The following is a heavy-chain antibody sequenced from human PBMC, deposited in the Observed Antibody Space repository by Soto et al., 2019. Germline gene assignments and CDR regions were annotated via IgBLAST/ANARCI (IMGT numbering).Heavy chain of an antibody. CDR1: GYIFSRYG. D-gene: IGHD6-13*01. V-gene: IGHV1-18*04. J-gene: IGHJ6*02. Sequence: QVQLVQSGPEVRKPGASVTVSCKASGYIFSRYGISWVRQAPGQGLEWMAWISGYNGNTKFGERVQGRVNVTTDTSTSTAYMELRSLRSDDTAVYYCAREAAAERNYYGLDVWGQGTTVIVSS. CDR3: AREAAAERNYYGLDV. CDR2: ISGYNGNT.